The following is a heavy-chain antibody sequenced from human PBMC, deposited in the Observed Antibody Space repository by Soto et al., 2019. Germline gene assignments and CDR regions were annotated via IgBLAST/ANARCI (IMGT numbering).Heavy chain of an antibody. D-gene: IGHD3-22*01. CDR3: ARLSLYDSSGYFNENLGPDFDY. V-gene: IGHV4-59*01. CDR2: IYYSGST. J-gene: IGHJ4*02. Sequence: SETLSLTCTVSGGSISSYYWSWIRQPPGKGLEWIGYIYYSGSTNYNPSLKSRVTISVDTSKNQFSLKLSSVTAADTAVYYCARLSLYDSSGYFNENLGPDFDYWGQGTLVTVSS. CDR1: GGSISSYY.